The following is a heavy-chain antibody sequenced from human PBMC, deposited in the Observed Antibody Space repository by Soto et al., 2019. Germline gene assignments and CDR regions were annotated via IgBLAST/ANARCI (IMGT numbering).Heavy chain of an antibody. CDR3: ISSGYYPNFDY. J-gene: IGHJ4*02. Sequence: PGGSLRLSCAASGFTFSSYWMHWVRQAPGKGLVWVSRINSDGSSTSYADSVKGRFTISRDNAKNTLYLQMNSLRAEDTAVYYCISSGYYPNFDYWGQGTLVTVSS. D-gene: IGHD3-22*01. V-gene: IGHV3-74*01. CDR1: GFTFSSYW. CDR2: INSDGSST.